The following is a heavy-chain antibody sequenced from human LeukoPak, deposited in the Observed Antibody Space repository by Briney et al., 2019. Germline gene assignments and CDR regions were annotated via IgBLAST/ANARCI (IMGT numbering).Heavy chain of an antibody. Sequence: PGRSLRLSCAASGFTFSSYGMHWVRQAPGKGLEWVAVIWYDGSNKYYADSVKGRFTISRDNSKNTLYLQMNSLRAEDTAVYYCAKNWADYSFDYWGQGTLVTVSS. D-gene: IGHD4-11*01. CDR1: GFTFSSYG. CDR3: AKNWADYSFDY. V-gene: IGHV3-33*06. CDR2: IWYDGSNK. J-gene: IGHJ4*02.